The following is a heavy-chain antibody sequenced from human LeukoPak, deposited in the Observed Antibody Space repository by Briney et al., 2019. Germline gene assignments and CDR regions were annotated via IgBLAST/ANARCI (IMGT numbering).Heavy chain of an antibody. J-gene: IGHJ4*02. CDR2: MNPNSGNT. V-gene: IGHV1-8*02. CDR1: GYTFTGYY. CDR3: ARVWRLRDSRSHFDY. Sequence: ASVKVSCKASGYTFTGYYMHWVRQAPGQGLEWMGWMNPNSGNTGYAQKFQGRVTMTRNTSISTAYMELSSLRSEDTAVYYCARVWRLRDSRSHFDYWGQGTLVTVSS. D-gene: IGHD3-3*01.